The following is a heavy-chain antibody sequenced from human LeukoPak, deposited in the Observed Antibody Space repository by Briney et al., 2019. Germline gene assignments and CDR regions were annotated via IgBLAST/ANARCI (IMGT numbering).Heavy chain of an antibody. V-gene: IGHV4-30-4*01. J-gene: IGHJ5*02. D-gene: IGHD6-19*01. CDR2: MYYSGST. CDR1: GGSISSGDYY. Sequence: SETLSLTCTVSGGSISSGDYYWSWIRQPPGKGLEWIGYMYYSGSTHYNPSLKSRVTISVDTSKNQFSLKLSSVTAADTAVYYCARDYSSGLNWFDPWGQGTLVTVSS. CDR3: ARDYSSGLNWFDP.